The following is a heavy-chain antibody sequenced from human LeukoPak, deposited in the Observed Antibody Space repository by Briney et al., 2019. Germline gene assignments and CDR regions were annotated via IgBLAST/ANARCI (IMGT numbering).Heavy chain of an antibody. CDR1: GGSISRDY. D-gene: IGHD2-15*01. Sequence: PSETLSLTCTVSGGSISRDYWSWIRQPPGKGLEWIGSVFHSGGTKYNPSLKSRVSMSVHTSKNQFSLQMNSVTAADTAVYYCAREVAYGMDVWGQGTTVTVSS. CDR3: AREVAYGMDV. CDR2: VFHSGGT. V-gene: IGHV4-59*01. J-gene: IGHJ6*02.